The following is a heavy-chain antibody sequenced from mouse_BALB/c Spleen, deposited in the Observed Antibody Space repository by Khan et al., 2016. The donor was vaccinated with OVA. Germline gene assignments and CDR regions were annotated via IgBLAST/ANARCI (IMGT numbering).Heavy chain of an antibody. J-gene: IGHJ3*01. V-gene: IGHV1-4*01. CDR2: INPSNDYT. Sequence: QVQLQQSGADLARPGASVKMSCKASGYTFTSYTMHWIKQRPGQGLQWIGYINPSNDYTNYNQNFKDKATLIVDKSSNTAYLQLSSLTYEDSSVYYRVREGAYHRSDGWFVYWGQGTLVTVSA. CDR3: VREGAYHRSDGWFVY. D-gene: IGHD2-14*01. CDR1: GYTFTSYT.